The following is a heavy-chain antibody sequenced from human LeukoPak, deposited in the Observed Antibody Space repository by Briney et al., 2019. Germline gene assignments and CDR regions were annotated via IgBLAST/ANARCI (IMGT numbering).Heavy chain of an antibody. CDR3: AKEGGSGNRNQYYLDY. D-gene: IGHD1-14*01. CDR1: GFTFSSYG. CDR2: ISYDGSNK. Sequence: GRSLRLSCAASGFTFSSYGMHWVRQAPGKGLEWVAVISYDGSNKYYADSVKGRFTISRDNSKNTLYLQMNSLRAEDTAVYYCAKEGGSGNRNQYYLDYWGQGTLVTVSS. V-gene: IGHV3-30*18. J-gene: IGHJ4*02.